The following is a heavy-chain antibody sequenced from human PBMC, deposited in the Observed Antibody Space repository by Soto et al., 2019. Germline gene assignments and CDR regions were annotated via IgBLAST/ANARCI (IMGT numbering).Heavy chain of an antibody. CDR3: ASLIDTYGRRWDY. D-gene: IGHD5-18*01. J-gene: IGHJ4*02. CDR1: GYTFSTYW. V-gene: IGHV5-51*01. Sequence: PGESLKISCKGSGYTFSTYWIAWVRQVPGEGLEWMGNIWPGDSDSRYSPSFQGQVTMSVDKSIDTAYLQWSTLKASDTAMYYCASLIDTYGRRWDYWGQGTLVTVSS. CDR2: IWPGDSDS.